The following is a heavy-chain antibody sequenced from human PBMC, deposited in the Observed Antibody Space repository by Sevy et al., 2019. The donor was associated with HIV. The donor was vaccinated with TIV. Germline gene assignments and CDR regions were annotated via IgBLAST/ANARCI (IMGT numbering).Heavy chain of an antibody. V-gene: IGHV3-21*01. D-gene: IGHD3-22*01. CDR3: ARGYHYDSSGYYSGDAFDV. J-gene: IGHJ3*01. CDR1: GFTLSSYS. Sequence: GGCLRLSCAASGFTLSSYSMNWVRQAPGKGLEWVSSISSTSTYIYYADSVKGRVTISRDNAKNSLFLQMNSLRAEDTAVYYCARGYHYDSSGYYSGDAFDVWGQGTMVTVS. CDR2: ISSTSTYI.